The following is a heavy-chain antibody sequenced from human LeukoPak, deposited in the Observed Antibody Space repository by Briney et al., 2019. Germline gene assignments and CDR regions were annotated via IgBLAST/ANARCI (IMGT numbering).Heavy chain of an antibody. CDR1: RFTFSDYY. Sequence: GGSLRLSCAASRFTFSDYYMSWIRQAPGKGLEWVSYISSSGSTIYYADSVKGRFTISRDNAKNSLYLQMNSLRAEDTAVYYCARDSNSGSDAFDIWGQGTMVTVSS. V-gene: IGHV3-11*01. D-gene: IGHD6-19*01. CDR3: ARDSNSGSDAFDI. J-gene: IGHJ3*02. CDR2: ISSSGSTI.